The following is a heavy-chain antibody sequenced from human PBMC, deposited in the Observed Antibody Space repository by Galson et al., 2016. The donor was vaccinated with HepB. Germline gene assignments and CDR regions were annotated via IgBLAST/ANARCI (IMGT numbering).Heavy chain of an antibody. Sequence: SETLSLTCTVSGGSIKTSSYHWGWIRQPPGKGLEWIGSIYYSGYTYYSPSLKSRATISVDTSTNQFSMTLTSVTAADTALYFCARDRRLPYGPTERNSIDFWGRGTLVIVSS. CDR2: IYYSGYT. CDR3: ARDRRLPYGPTERNSIDF. V-gene: IGHV4-39*07. D-gene: IGHD1-7*01. J-gene: IGHJ4*02. CDR1: GGSIKTSSYH.